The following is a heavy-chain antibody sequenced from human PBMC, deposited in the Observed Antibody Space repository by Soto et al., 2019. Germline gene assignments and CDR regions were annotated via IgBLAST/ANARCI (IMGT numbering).Heavy chain of an antibody. CDR1: GGSISSYY. CDR3: ARGIPGYYFDY. V-gene: IGHV4-59*01. Sequence: SETLSLTCTVSGGSISSYYWSWIRQPPGKGLEWIGYIYYSGSTNYNPSLKSRVTISVDTSKNQFSLKLSSVTAADTAVYYCARGIPGYYFDYWGQGTLVTVSS. CDR2: IYYSGST. J-gene: IGHJ4*02.